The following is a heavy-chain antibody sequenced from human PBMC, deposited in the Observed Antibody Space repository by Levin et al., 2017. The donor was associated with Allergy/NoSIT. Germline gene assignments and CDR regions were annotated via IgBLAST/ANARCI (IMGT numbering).Heavy chain of an antibody. Sequence: LSGGSLRLSCAASGFTFSSYAMSWVRQAPGKGLEWVSAISGSGGSTYYADSVKGRFTISRDNSKNTLYLQMNSLRAEDTAVYYCAKATRIHIAAAGNELGYWGQGTLVTVSS. CDR1: GFTFSSYA. CDR2: ISGSGGST. V-gene: IGHV3-23*01. J-gene: IGHJ4*02. CDR3: AKATRIHIAAAGNELGY. D-gene: IGHD6-13*01.